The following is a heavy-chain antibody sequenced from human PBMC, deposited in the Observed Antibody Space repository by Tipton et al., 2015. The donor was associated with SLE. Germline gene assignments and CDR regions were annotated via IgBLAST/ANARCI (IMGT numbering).Heavy chain of an antibody. CDR1: GGSISSGSYY. V-gene: IGHV4-39*07. Sequence: TLSLTCTVSGGSISSGSYYWSWIRQPPGKGLEWIGEINHSGSTNYNPSLKSRVTISVDTSKNQFSLKLRSVTAADTAVYFCARVEGSSWPYFYYYMDFWGKGTTVTVSS. D-gene: IGHD6-13*01. CDR3: ARVEGSSWPYFYYYMDF. J-gene: IGHJ6*03. CDR2: INHSGST.